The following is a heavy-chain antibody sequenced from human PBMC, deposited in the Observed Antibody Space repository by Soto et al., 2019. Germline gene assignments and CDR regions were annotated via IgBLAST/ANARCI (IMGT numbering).Heavy chain of an antibody. CDR3: ARLPYASVWGTLSGMAV. CDR1: GGAISSGDYY. CDR2: IYDSGSL. D-gene: IGHD3-16*01. V-gene: IGHV4-30-4*01. Sequence: TLSLTCTFSGGAISSGDYYWAWIRQPPGKGLEWIGFIYDSGSLYYSPSLRSRVSFSVDTSNDRLSLNLTAVTAADTAVYYCARLPYASVWGTLSGMAVWGQGTTVTVSS. J-gene: IGHJ6*02.